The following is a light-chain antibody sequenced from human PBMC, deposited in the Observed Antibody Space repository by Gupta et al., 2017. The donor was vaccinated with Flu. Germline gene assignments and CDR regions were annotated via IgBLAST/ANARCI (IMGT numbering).Light chain of an antibody. Sequence: PSSLSAAVGDRATITCRASENIDASLNWYQQRPGQSPTPLIYHSSTLQPGVPSRFSGSGSGTMFTLSITNLKPEDFATYHCQQTFISPFTFGQGTRLDI. V-gene: IGKV1-39*01. CDR3: QQTFISPFT. J-gene: IGKJ5*01. CDR1: ENIDAS. CDR2: HSS.